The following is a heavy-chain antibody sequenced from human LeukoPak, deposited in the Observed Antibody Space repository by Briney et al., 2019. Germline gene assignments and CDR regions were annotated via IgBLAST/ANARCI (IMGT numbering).Heavy chain of an antibody. CDR3: AIVASHDYGDY. CDR2: ISWNSGSI. J-gene: IGHJ4*02. CDR1: GFTFDDYA. V-gene: IGHV3-9*01. Sequence: PGRSLRLSCAASGFTFDDYAMHWVRQAPGKGREWVSGISWNSGSIGYADSVKGRFTISRDNAKNSLYLQMNSLRAEDTALYYCAIVASHDYGDYWGQGTLVTVSS.